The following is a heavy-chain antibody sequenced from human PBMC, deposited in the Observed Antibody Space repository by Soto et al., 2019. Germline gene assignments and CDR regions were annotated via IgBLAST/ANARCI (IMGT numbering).Heavy chain of an antibody. Sequence: EAQLVESGGGLVQPGGSLRLSCAASGFNFRRYWMSWVRQAPGKGLEWVANIKEDGSEQYYVDSVKGRFTIFRDNAKNSLSLQMNSLRAEDTAIYYCARDPTASYGDSLLFDYWGQGTLVIVSS. J-gene: IGHJ4*02. D-gene: IGHD4-17*01. CDR2: IKEDGSEQ. V-gene: IGHV3-7*01. CDR1: GFNFRRYW. CDR3: ARDPTASYGDSLLFDY.